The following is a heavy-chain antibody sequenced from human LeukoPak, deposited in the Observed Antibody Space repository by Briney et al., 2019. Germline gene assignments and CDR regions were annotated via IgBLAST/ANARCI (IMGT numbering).Heavy chain of an antibody. CDR2: IYYSGST. D-gene: IGHD3-10*01. J-gene: IGHJ3*02. CDR1: GGSLSSGDYY. V-gene: IGHV4-30-4*01. Sequence: SQTLSLTCTVSGGSLSSGDYYWSWIREPPGKGLEWIGYIYYSGSTYYHPSLKSRVTISVDTSKKQFSLKLSSVTAADTAVYYCARVRGFGESQSGAFDIWGQGTMVTVSS. CDR3: ARVRGFGESQSGAFDI.